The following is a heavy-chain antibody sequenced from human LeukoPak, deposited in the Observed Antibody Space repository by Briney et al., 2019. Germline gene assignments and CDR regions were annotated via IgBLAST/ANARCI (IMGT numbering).Heavy chain of an antibody. V-gene: IGHV3-23*01. D-gene: IGHD6-19*01. CDR3: AKEGQGLAADN. J-gene: IGHJ4*02. CDR2: ISGSGAGT. CDR1: GFTFSSYG. Sequence: GSLRLSCAASGFTFSSYGMSWVRQAPGKGLEWVSGISGSGAGTYYADSVKGRFTISRDNSKNTLYLQVNSLRAEDTAVYYCAKEGQGLAADNWGQGNLVTVSS.